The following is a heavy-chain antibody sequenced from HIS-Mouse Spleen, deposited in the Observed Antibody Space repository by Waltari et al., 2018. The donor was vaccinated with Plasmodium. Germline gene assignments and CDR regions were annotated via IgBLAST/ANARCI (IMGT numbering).Heavy chain of an antibody. J-gene: IGHJ5*02. CDR3: AQRTIAARANWFDP. V-gene: IGHV1-2*02. CDR1: GYTFTGYY. Sequence: QVQLVQSGAEVKKPGASVKVSCKASGYTFTGYYRHWGRQAPGQGLEGMGWINPNSGGTNYARKFQGRVTMTRDTSISTAYMELSRLRSDDTAVYYCAQRTIAARANWFDPWGQGTLVTVSS. CDR2: INPNSGGT. D-gene: IGHD6-6*01.